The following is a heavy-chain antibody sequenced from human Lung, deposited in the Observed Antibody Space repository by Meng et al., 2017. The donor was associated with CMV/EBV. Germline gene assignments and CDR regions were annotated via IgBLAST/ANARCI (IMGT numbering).Heavy chain of an antibody. J-gene: IGHJ1*01. CDR3: LRRSGGSV. CDR1: GDSITNHNW. CDR2: IPHRGSS. D-gene: IGHD3-10*01. Sequence: QVLLRESGPGLVKPSQTLSLSCAVSGDSITNHNWWAWVRQPPGKGLEWIGEIPHRGSSAYNPSLKSRVSMSIDKSKNQFSLKLTSVTAADTAVYHCLRRSGGSVWGQGTLVTVSS. V-gene: IGHV4-4*02.